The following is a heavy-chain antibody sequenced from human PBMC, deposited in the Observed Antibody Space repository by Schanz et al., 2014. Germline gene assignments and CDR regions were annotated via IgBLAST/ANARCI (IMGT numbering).Heavy chain of an antibody. V-gene: IGHV3-23*01. J-gene: IGHJ4*02. CDR3: AKSQGSSFDS. CDR1: GFTFSSYA. Sequence: EVQLLESGGVLVQPGGSLRLSCAASGFTFSSYAMHWVRQVPGKGLEWVSAILGLASTTYYADSVKGRFTISSDNSKSTLYLQMSSLRAEDTAVYYCAKSQGSSFDSWGQGTLVTVSS. CDR2: ILGLASTT. D-gene: IGHD6-13*01.